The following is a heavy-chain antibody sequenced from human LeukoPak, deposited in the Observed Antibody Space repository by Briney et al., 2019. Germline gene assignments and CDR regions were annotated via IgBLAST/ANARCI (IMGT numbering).Heavy chain of an antibody. D-gene: IGHD3-10*01. Sequence: SVKVSCKASGGTFSSYAISWVGQAPGQGLEWMGRIIPIFGTANYAQKFQGRVTITTAESTSTAYMELSSLRSEDTAVYYCARDSGYYGSGSHLLWGQGTLVTVSS. V-gene: IGHV1-69*05. J-gene: IGHJ4*02. CDR3: ARDSGYYGSGSHLL. CDR1: GGTFSSYA. CDR2: IIPIFGTA.